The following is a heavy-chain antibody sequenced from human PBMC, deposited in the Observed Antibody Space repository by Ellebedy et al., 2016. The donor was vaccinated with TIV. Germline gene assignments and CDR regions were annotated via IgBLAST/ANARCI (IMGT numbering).Heavy chain of an antibody. Sequence: MPGGSLRLSCSFSAGSVTNEGRTWTWIRQPPGGGLQLIGYIYNGGATNYNVSLRGRATIDVDTSNNQISLQLRSVTAEDTAVYYCATHRDEWLTTGLEYWGQGTVVIVPS. V-gene: IGHV4-61*08. D-gene: IGHD6-19*01. CDR2: IYNGGAT. CDR1: AGSVTNEGRT. J-gene: IGHJ4*02. CDR3: ATHRDEWLTTGLEY.